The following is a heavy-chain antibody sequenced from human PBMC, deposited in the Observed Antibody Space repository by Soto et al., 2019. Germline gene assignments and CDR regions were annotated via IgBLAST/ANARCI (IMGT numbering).Heavy chain of an antibody. D-gene: IGHD3-3*01. J-gene: IGHJ6*02. CDR1: GFIFSRHG. CDR3: AKDRGSYDIWSGTQRYYAMDV. CDR2: ISYDGSNT. Sequence: QGQLVESGGGVVQPGTSLRLSCAASGFIFSRHGMHWVRQAPGKGLEWVAFISYDGSNTYYADSVKGRFTISRDNPKNTLFLQMNSLRPNDTALYFCAKDRGSYDIWSGTQRYYAMDVWGQGATVTVSS. V-gene: IGHV3-30*18.